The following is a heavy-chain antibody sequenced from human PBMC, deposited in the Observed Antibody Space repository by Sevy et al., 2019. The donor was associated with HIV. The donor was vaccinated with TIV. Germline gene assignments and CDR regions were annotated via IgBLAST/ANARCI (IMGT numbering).Heavy chain of an antibody. Sequence: GGSLRLSCGASGFTFRDYQMTWVRQAPGKGLEWLSRINSGGTTTYYAESVRGRFTISRDDAKNSVYLQMTSLRADDTAVYYCARGLGYSINWHPVWGRGTLVTVSS. CDR3: ARGLGYSINWHPV. CDR2: INSGGTTT. V-gene: IGHV3-11*01. J-gene: IGHJ1*01. CDR1: GFTFRDYQ. D-gene: IGHD1-1*01.